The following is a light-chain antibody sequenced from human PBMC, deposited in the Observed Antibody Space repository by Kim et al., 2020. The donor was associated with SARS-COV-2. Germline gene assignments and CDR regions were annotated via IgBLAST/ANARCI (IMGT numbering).Light chain of an antibody. J-gene: IGLJ3*02. CDR3: ATWDDGLNGWV. CDR2: DNN. CDR1: RTNIGDNY. Sequence: QRDAIAWSGSRTNIGDNYVSWYQQVPGTATKRLIYDNNQRPSGLPDRFSGSKSATSASLAISDLQFEDEADYYCATWDDGLNGWVFGGGTQLTVL. V-gene: IGLV1-44*01.